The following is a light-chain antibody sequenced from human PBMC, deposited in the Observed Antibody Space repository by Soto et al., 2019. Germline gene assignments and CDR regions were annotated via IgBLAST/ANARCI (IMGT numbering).Light chain of an antibody. J-gene: IGKJ4*01. CDR2: TAS. Sequence: DIRMTQSPSSLSASVGDTVTITCRASQSISSHLNWYQQKPGKAPNLLMYTASNLQSGVPSRFSGSGSGTDFTLTISSLQPEDFATYYCQQYNSYPLTFGGGTKVDI. CDR3: QQYNSYPLT. CDR1: QSISSH. V-gene: IGKV1-16*01.